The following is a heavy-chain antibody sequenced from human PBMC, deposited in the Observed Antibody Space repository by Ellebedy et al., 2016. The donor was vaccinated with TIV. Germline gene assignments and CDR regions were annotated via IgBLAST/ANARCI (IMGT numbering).Heavy chain of an antibody. Sequence: GGSLRLSCAASGFTFSSYGMHWVRQAPGKGLEWVAVIWYDGSNKYYADSVKGRFTISRDNSKNTLYLQMNSLRAEDTAVYYCARDLRGSGWYNDFDYWGQGTLVTVSS. D-gene: IGHD6-19*01. CDR2: IWYDGSNK. CDR1: GFTFSSYG. V-gene: IGHV3-33*01. J-gene: IGHJ4*02. CDR3: ARDLRGSGWYNDFDY.